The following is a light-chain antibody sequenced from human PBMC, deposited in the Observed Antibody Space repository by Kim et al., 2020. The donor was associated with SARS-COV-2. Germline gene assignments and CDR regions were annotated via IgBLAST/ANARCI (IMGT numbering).Light chain of an antibody. CDR1: KLGDKY. J-gene: IGLJ2*01. V-gene: IGLV3-1*01. CDR2: QDS. CDR3: QAWDSSTADVV. Sequence: PGQTASLTCSGDKLGDKYACWYQQKPGQSPVLVIYQDSKRPSGIPERFSGSNSGNTATLTISGTQAMDEADYYCQAWDSSTADVVFGGGTQLTVL.